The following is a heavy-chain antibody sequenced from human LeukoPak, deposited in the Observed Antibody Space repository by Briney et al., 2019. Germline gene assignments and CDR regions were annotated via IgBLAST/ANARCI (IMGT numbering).Heavy chain of an antibody. J-gene: IGHJ4*02. V-gene: IGHV3-23*01. CDR1: GFTFSSYA. CDR2: ISGSGGST. CDR3: ARVIAARPGDY. D-gene: IGHD6-6*01. Sequence: TGGSLRLSCAASGFTFSSYAMSWVRQAPGKGLEWVSAISGSGGSTYYADSVKGRFTISRDNSKNTLYLQMNSLRAEDTAVYYRARVIAARPGDYWGQGTLVTVSS.